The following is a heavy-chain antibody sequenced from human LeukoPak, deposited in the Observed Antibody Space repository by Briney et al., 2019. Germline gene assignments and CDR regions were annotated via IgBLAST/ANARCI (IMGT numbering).Heavy chain of an antibody. CDR3: ARCSRSWYELGDFDY. CDR1: GGSISSYY. D-gene: IGHD6-13*01. Sequence: PSETLSLTCTVSGGSISSYYWSWIRQPPGKGLEWIGYIYYSGSTNYNPSLKSRVTISVDTSKNQFSLKLSSVTAADTAVYYCARCSRSWYELGDFDYWGQGTLVTVSS. V-gene: IGHV4-59*01. J-gene: IGHJ4*02. CDR2: IYYSGST.